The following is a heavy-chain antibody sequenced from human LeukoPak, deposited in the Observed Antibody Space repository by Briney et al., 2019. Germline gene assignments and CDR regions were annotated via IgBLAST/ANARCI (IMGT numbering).Heavy chain of an antibody. V-gene: IGHV4-39*01. CDR2: INHSGST. D-gene: IGHD2-21*01. CDR3: ARHMWSDY. J-gene: IGHJ4*02. Sequence: PSETLSLTCTVSGGSISSSSYYWDWIRQPPGKGLEWIGEINHSGSTNYNPSLKSRVTISVDTSKNQFSLKLSSVTAADTAVYYCARHMWSDYWGQGTLVTVSS. CDR1: GGSISSSSYY.